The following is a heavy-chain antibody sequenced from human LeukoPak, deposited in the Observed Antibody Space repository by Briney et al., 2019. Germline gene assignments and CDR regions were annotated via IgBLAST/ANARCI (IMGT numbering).Heavy chain of an antibody. D-gene: IGHD5-12*01. CDR3: ARDGGGYSGYDPFDY. J-gene: IGHJ4*02. CDR1: GFTFSSYA. V-gene: IGHV3-30-3*01. CDR2: ISYDGSNK. Sequence: GGSLRLSCAASGFTFSSYAMHWVRRAPGKGLEWVAVISYDGSNKYYADSVKGRFTISRDNSKNTLYLQMNSLRAEDTAVYYCARDGGGYSGYDPFDYWGQGTLVTVSS.